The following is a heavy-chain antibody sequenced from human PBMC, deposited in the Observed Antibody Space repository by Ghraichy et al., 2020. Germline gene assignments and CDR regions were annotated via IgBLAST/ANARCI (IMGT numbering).Heavy chain of an antibody. Sequence: GESLNISCAASGFTFSHAYMSWVRQAPGKGLQWIGRIKPKSDGGIIDLAAPGKGRFTISRDDSKDMVYLYLNNLRPEDTAVYYCTTDLSHSLGYYFGAGHWGQGTLVTVSS. D-gene: IGHD5-12*01. CDR2: IKPKSDGGII. V-gene: IGHV3-15*01. CDR3: TTDLSHSLGYYFGAGH. J-gene: IGHJ4*02. CDR1: GFTFSHAY.